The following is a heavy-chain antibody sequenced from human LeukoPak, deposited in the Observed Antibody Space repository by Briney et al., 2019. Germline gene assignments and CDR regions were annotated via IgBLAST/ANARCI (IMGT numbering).Heavy chain of an antibody. Sequence: GASMKVSCKSSGYTFTGYYMHWVRQAPGQGLEWMGWINPNTGGINYAQKFQGRVTMTRDTSISAAYMELSRLRSDDTAVYYCARDPYSNYFDYWGQGTLVTVSS. CDR3: ARDPYSNYFDY. J-gene: IGHJ4*02. V-gene: IGHV1-2*02. D-gene: IGHD5-18*01. CDR2: INPNTGGI. CDR1: GYTFTGYY.